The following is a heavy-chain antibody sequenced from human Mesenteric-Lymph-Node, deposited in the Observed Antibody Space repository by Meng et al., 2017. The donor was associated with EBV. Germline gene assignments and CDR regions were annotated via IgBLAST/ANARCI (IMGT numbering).Heavy chain of an antibody. CDR3: VSQGYSSAWFHN. CDR1: GGSIRTSSSY. D-gene: IGHD6-19*01. Sequence: QLQLQESGPGQVNPSETRSLTCTVSGGSIRTSSSYWGWIRLSPGKGPEWIGSIFYSGKTYYNPSLKSRATLSVDTSNNQFSLQLTSVTAADRAVYYCVSQGYSSAWFHNWGQGTLVTASS. J-gene: IGHJ5*02. V-gene: IGHV4-39*01. CDR2: IFYSGKT.